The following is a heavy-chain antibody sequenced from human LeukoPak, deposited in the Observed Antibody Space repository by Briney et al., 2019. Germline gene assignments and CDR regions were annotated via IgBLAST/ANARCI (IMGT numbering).Heavy chain of an antibody. J-gene: IGHJ4*02. CDR1: GYTFTGYY. CDR3: AGDGYNSRRFFDY. Sequence: ASVKVSCKASGYTFTGYYMHWVRQAPGLGLEWMGWINPNSGGKNYAQKFQGRVTMTRDTSINTAYMELSRLISDDTAVYYCAGDGYNSRRFFDYWGQGTLVTVSS. V-gene: IGHV1-2*02. CDR2: INPNSGGK. D-gene: IGHD5-24*01.